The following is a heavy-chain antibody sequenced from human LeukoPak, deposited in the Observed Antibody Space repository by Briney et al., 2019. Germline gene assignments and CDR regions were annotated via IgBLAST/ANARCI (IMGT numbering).Heavy chain of an antibody. V-gene: IGHV3-23*01. Sequence: GGSLRLSCTASGFTFSIYAMTWVRQAPGKGLERISAISGSGGSTYSADSVKGRFTISRDNSKNTLYMQMNSLRAEDTAVYYCAKGRSSGSYYYTPDYWGQGTLVTVSS. CDR3: AKGRSSGSYYYTPDY. J-gene: IGHJ4*02. D-gene: IGHD3-10*01. CDR1: GFTFSIYA. CDR2: ISGSGGST.